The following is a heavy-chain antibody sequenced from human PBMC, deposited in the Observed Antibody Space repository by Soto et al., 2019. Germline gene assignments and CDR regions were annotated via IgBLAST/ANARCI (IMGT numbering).Heavy chain of an antibody. CDR3: AIQDCTNDVCLEAAVTVGGALES. J-gene: IGHJ1*01. Sequence: EVQLVQSGGGLAQPGKSLRLSCAASGFTFRKFWMHWVRQVPGKGPVWVSYISSDGTTTDYADSVKGRFTISRDNAKDALYLQMDSRRAEETAVYYCAIQDCTNDVCLEAAVTVGGALESWGQGTLVTVS. V-gene: IGHV3-74*01. D-gene: IGHD2-8*01. CDR2: ISSDGTTT. CDR1: GFTFRKFW.